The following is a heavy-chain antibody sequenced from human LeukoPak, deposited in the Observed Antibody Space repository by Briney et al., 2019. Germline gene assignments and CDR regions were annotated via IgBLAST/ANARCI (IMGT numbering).Heavy chain of an antibody. CDR1: GYTFTSYD. V-gene: IGHV1-8*01. CDR2: MNPNSGNT. Sequence: ASVKVSCKASGYTFTSYDINWVRQATGQGLEWMGCMNPNSGNTGYAQKFQGRATMTRNTSISTAYMELSSLRSEDTAVYYCARQIAAYENYYYYGMDVWGQGTTVTVSS. D-gene: IGHD6-13*01. J-gene: IGHJ6*02. CDR3: ARQIAAYENYYYYGMDV.